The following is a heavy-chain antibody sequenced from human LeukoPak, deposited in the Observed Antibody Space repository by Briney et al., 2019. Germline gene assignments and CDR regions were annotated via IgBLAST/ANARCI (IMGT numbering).Heavy chain of an antibody. D-gene: IGHD1-26*01. V-gene: IGHV3-48*02. J-gene: IGHJ4*02. Sequence: PGGSLRLSCAASGFTFSTYSMNWVRQAPGKGLEWVSYIGTSGLIYYADSVKGRFTISRDNSKSALYLQMNSLRDEDTAVHYCASNMYSENYYLYPFWGQGTLVTVSS. CDR2: IGTSGLI. CDR3: ASNMYSENYYLYPF. CDR1: GFTFSTYS.